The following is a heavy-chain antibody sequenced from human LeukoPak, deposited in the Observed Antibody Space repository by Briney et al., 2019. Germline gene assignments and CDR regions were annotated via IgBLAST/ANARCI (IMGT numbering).Heavy chain of an antibody. J-gene: IGHJ4*02. D-gene: IGHD2-8*02. CDR1: GYTFTNYL. CDR2: ITPSVDTT. V-gene: IGHV1-46*01. Sequence: GASVKVSCKASGYTFTNYLLQGVRQAPGQGLEWVGRITPSVDTTNYAQKFRDRVTMTRDTSTSTVYMELSSLRSEDTAVYHCVREESGGYFDYWGQGTLVTVSS. CDR3: VREESGGYFDY.